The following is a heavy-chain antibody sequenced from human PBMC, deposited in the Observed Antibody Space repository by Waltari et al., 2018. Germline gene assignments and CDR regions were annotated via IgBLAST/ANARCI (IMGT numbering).Heavy chain of an antibody. J-gene: IGHJ6*02. V-gene: IGHV4-39*01. CDR3: AFGRSSSSIYYYYGMDV. CDR2: IYYSGST. CDR1: GGSIRSSSYY. Sequence: QLQLQESGPGLVKPSETLSLTCTVSGGSIRSSSYYWGWIRQPPGKGLEWIGSIYYSGSTYYNPSPKSRVTISVDTSKNQFSLKLSSVTAADTAVYYCAFGRSSSSIYYYYGMDVWGQGTTVTVSS. D-gene: IGHD6-6*01.